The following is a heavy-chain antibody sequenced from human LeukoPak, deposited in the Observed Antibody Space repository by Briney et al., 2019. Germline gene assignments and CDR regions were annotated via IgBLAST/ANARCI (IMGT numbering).Heavy chain of an antibody. D-gene: IGHD5-12*01. V-gene: IGHV4-39*01. Sequence: PSETLSLTCTVSGGSISSSSYYWGWIRQPPGKGLEWIGSIYYSGSTYYNPSLKSRVTISVDTSKNQFSLKLSSVTAADTAVYYCAGTNSGYDDGFDYWGQGTLVTVSS. CDR2: IYYSGST. CDR3: AGTNSGYDDGFDY. J-gene: IGHJ4*02. CDR1: GGSISSSSYY.